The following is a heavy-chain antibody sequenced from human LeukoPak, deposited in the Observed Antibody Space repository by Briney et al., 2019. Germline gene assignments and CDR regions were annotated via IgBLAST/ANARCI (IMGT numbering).Heavy chain of an antibody. D-gene: IGHD5-24*01. CDR3: AREDLYTYPLDF. CDR2: INPNSCDT. J-gene: IGHJ1*01. Sequence: ASVKVSCRASGYIFNDYYLHWVRQAPGQGLEWLGWINPNSCDTNFAQKFQGRVTMTRDTSINTAYMELSGLRSDDTAVYYCAREDLYTYPLDFWGQGTLVTVSS. CDR1: GYIFNDYY. V-gene: IGHV1-2*02.